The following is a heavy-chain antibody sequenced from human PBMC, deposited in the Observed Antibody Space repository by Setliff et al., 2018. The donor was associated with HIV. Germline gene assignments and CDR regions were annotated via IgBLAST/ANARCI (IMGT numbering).Heavy chain of an antibody. J-gene: IGHJ3*02. D-gene: IGHD3-16*01. Sequence: GASVKVSCKASGDTFTTYDINWVRQATGQGPEWIGWMNTNSGNTGYAQKFQVRVTISRDNYKTTLYLQMNSLRVEDTAVYYCAKRGGATHPDAFDMWGQGTLVTVSS. CDR1: GDTFTTYD. CDR3: AKRGGATHPDAFDM. CDR2: MNTNSGNT. V-gene: IGHV1-8*02.